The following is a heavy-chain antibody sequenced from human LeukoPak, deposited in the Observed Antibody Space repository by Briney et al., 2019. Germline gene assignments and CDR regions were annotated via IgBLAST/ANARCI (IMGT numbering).Heavy chain of an antibody. Sequence: SETLSLTCTVSGGSISSYYWSWIRQPPGKGLEWIGYFYHSGSTNYNPSLKSRVRISVDTSKKQIFLKLNSVTAADTAVYYCARGQNYDGPSFDFWGQGTLVTVSS. D-gene: IGHD1-7*01. CDR3: ARGQNYDGPSFDF. CDR1: GGSISSYY. V-gene: IGHV4-59*01. J-gene: IGHJ4*02. CDR2: FYHSGST.